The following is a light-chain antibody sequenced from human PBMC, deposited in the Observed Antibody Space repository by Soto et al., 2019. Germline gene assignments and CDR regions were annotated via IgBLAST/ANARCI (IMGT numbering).Light chain of an antibody. J-gene: IGLJ2*01. CDR3: STWDDSLSSVL. Sequence: QSVLTQPPSASGTPGQRVTVSCSGSSSTIGSNNVAWYKKLAGSAPKLLIYENDQRPSGVPDRFSGSKSGTSASLAISGLRPEDEATYYCSTWDDSLSSVLFGGGTKLNVL. V-gene: IGLV1-47*01. CDR2: END. CDR1: SSTIGSNN.